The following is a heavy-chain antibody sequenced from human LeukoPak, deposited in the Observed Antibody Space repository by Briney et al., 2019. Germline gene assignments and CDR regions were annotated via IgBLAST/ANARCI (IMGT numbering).Heavy chain of an antibody. D-gene: IGHD2-2*01. CDR2: ISSSSTYI. Sequence: GGSLRLSCAASGFAFSSYSMNWVRQAPGKGLEWGSSISSSSTYIYYADLVKGRFTISRDNAKNSLYLQMNSLSAEDTAVYYCGHCTTTSCYAGGHWGQGTLVTVSS. V-gene: IGHV3-21*01. CDR3: GHCTTTSCYAGGH. CDR1: GFAFSSYS. J-gene: IGHJ4*02.